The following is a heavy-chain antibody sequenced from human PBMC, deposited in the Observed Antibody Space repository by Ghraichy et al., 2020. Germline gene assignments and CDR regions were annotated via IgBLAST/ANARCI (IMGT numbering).Heavy chain of an antibody. Sequence: GGSLRLSCAASGFTFSRYSMNWVRQAPGKGLEWVSYISSSSSTIYYADSVKGRFTISRDNAKNSLYLQMNSLRDEDTAIYYCARDRDDIWGTYRYTCDNWSHGTLVTVSS. CDR2: ISSSSSTI. V-gene: IGHV3-48*02. CDR1: GFTFSRYS. CDR3: ARDRDDIWGTYRYTCDN. J-gene: IGHJ4*01. D-gene: IGHD3-16*02.